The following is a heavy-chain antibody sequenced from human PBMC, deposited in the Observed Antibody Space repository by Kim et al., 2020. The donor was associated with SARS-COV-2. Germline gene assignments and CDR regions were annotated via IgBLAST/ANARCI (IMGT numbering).Heavy chain of an antibody. CDR2: IYGGNGKT. J-gene: IGHJ6*02. V-gene: IGHV1-3*01. CDR1: GYTFTSYA. CDR3: ARVPTVVTSDGMDV. D-gene: IGHD4-17*01. Sequence: ASVKVSCKASGYTFTSYAMYWVRQAPGQRLEWMGWIYGGNGKTKYSQKFQGRVSITRDTFASTAYMELSSLRSEDTAVYYCARVPTVVTSDGMDVWGQGTTVTVSS.